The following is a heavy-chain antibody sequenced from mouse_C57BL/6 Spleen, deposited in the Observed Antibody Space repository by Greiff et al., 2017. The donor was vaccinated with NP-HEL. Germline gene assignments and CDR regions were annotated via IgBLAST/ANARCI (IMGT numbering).Heavy chain of an antibody. Sequence: EVQLQQSGPELVKPGASVKMSCKASGYTFTDYNMHWVKQSHGKSLEWIGYINPNNGGTSYNQKFKGKATLTVNKSSSTAYMELRSLTSEDSAVYYCARSIYYDYDGFDYWGQGTTLTVSS. CDR2: INPNNGGT. CDR3: ARSIYYDYDGFDY. J-gene: IGHJ2*01. V-gene: IGHV1-22*01. CDR1: GYTFTDYN. D-gene: IGHD2-4*01.